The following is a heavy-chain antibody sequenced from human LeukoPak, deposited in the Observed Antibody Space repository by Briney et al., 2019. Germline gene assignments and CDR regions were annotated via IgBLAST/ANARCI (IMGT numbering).Heavy chain of an antibody. V-gene: IGHV4-34*01. Sequence: SETLSLTCAVYGGSFSGYYWSWIRQPPGKGLGWIGEINHSGSTNYNPSLKSRVAISVDTSKNQFSLKLSSVTAADTAVYYCARGQQQLKLDYWGQGTLVTVSS. D-gene: IGHD6-13*01. J-gene: IGHJ4*02. CDR1: GGSFSGYY. CDR2: INHSGST. CDR3: ARGQQQLKLDY.